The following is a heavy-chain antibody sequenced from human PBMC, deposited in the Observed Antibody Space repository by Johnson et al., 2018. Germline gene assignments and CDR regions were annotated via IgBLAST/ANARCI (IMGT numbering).Heavy chain of an antibody. V-gene: IGHV3-30*18. CDR2: ISYDGSEK. Sequence: QVQLVESGGGVVQPGRSLRLSCIASGFTFTSYGMHWVRQAPDKGLEWVAVISYDGSEKKDGDHVKGRFTISRDNSKNTLYLQMDSLGVGDTAVSYGAKDHWPTYYYMDGWGKGTTVTVSS. J-gene: IGHJ6*03. CDR1: GFTFTSYG. CDR3: AKDHWPTYYYMDG. D-gene: IGHD1-1*01.